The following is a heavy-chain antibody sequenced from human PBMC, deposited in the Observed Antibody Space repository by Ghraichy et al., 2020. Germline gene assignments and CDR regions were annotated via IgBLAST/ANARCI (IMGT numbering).Heavy chain of an antibody. Sequence: GGSLRLSCAASGFIFSDHTMDWVRQTPGKGLEWVGRIRRRANDHTTEYAASVEGRFTISRDDSKNLVFLQMNSLKVEDSALYYCARRGLNSVWQFDYWGQGPLVT. J-gene: IGHJ4*02. D-gene: IGHD6-19*01. CDR2: IRRRANDHTT. CDR1: GFIFSDHT. V-gene: IGHV3-72*01. CDR3: ARRGLNSVWQFDY.